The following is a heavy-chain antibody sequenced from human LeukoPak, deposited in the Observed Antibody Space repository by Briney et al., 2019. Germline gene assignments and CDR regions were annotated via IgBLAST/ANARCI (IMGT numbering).Heavy chain of an antibody. D-gene: IGHD2-2*01. J-gene: IGHJ4*02. CDR2: ISVNNGNT. Sequence: ASVKVSCKASGYTFPSYGISWVRQAPGQGLEWMGWISVNNGNTNYAQKLQGRVTMTTDTSTSTAYMELRSLRSDDTAVYYCARLREDLDRYCSTNSCWYYFDYWGQGTLVTVSS. CDR3: ARLREDLDRYCSTNSCWYYFDY. V-gene: IGHV1-18*01. CDR1: GYTFPSYG.